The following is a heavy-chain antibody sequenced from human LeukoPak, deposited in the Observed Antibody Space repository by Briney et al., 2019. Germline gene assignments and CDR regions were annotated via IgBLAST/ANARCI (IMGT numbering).Heavy chain of an antibody. Sequence: GESLRLSCAASGFTFSSYSMNWVRQAPGKGLEWVSSISSTGNFVHYADSVKGRFTISRDNAKNSLYLQMNSLRAEDTAVYYCAKLGPYCTNGVCYPVDYWGQGTLVTVSS. CDR3: AKLGPYCTNGVCYPVDY. CDR1: GFTFSSYS. CDR2: ISSTGNFV. J-gene: IGHJ4*02. V-gene: IGHV3-21*06. D-gene: IGHD2-8*01.